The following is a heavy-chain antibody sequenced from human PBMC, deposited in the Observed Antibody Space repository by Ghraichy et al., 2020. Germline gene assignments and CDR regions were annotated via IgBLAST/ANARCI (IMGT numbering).Heavy chain of an antibody. J-gene: IGHJ4*02. CDR3: AKCSVPAAKRGFDY. CDR2: ISGVGGST. V-gene: IGHV3-23*01. CDR1: GFTFRSYA. D-gene: IGHD2-2*01. Sequence: GESLNISCAASGFTFRSYAMSWVRQAPGKGLEWVSDISGVGGSTYYADSVKGRITISRDNSKNTLYLQMNSLRAEDTAVYYCAKCSVPAAKRGFDYWGQGTLVTVSS.